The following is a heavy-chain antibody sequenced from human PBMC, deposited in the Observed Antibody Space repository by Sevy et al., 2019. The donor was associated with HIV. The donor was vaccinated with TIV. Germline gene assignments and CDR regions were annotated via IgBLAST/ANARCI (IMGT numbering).Heavy chain of an antibody. V-gene: IGHV3-30*04. Sequence: GGSLRLSCTASGFTFSTYAMYWVRQAPGKGLEWVAVISDDGNNKDYADSVKGRFTVSRDNSKNTLYLQMYSLRAEDTAVYYCASHYYDTTGYYSPLDYWGQGTLVTVS. CDR3: ASHYYDTTGYYSPLDY. D-gene: IGHD3-22*01. CDR2: ISDDGNNK. CDR1: GFTFSTYA. J-gene: IGHJ4*02.